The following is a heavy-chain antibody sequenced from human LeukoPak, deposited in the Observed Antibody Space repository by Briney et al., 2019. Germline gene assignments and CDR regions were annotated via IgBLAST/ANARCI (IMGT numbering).Heavy chain of an antibody. D-gene: IGHD6-19*01. CDR3: ARDQFSPVAGTWFDP. J-gene: IGHJ5*02. CDR2: INPSGGST. V-gene: IGHV1-46*01. CDR1: GYTFTSYY. Sequence: ASVTVSCTASGYTFTSYYMHWVRQAPGQGLEWMGIINPSGGSTSYARRFQGRVTLTTDTPTSTVHMELSSLRSEDTAVYYCARDQFSPVAGTWFDPWGQGTLVTVSS.